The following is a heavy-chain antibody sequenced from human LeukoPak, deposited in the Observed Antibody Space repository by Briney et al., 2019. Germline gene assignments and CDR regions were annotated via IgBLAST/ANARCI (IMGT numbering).Heavy chain of an antibody. CDR2: INPNSGGT. Sequence: ASVKVSCKASRYTFTGYYMHWVRQAPGQGLEWMGWINPNSGGTNYAQKFQGRVTMTRDTSISTAYMELSRLRSDDTAVYYCARGFGAAGKYYYYYYYMDVWGKGTTVTVSS. V-gene: IGHV1-2*02. J-gene: IGHJ6*03. CDR3: ARGFGAAGKYYYYYYYMDV. CDR1: RYTFTGYY. D-gene: IGHD6-13*01.